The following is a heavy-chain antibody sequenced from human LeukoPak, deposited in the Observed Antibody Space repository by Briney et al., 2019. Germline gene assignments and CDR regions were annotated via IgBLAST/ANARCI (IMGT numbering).Heavy chain of an antibody. CDR2: IGKGGDT. V-gene: IGHV3-13*04. Sequence: GGSLRLSCAASGLTFSTYDMHWVRQATGEGLEWVSGIGKGGDTYYVGSVKGRFTISRENAKDSLYLQMNSLRSGDTAVYYCARGGYSGFDVWGQGTVVTVSS. J-gene: IGHJ3*01. D-gene: IGHD5-12*01. CDR3: ARGGYSGFDV. CDR1: GLTFSTYD.